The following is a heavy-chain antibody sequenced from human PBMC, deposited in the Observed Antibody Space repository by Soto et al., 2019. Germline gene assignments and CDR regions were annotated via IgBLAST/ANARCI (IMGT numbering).Heavy chain of an antibody. Sequence: GGSLRLSCAASGFTFSTYAMNWVRQAPGKGLEWVSTISSSGGTTYFADSVKGRFTISRNNSKNTLYLQMNSLRAEDTAVYFCAKTGSSGSRWLWADFDYWGQGSLVTVSS. D-gene: IGHD6-13*01. CDR1: GFTFSTYA. CDR2: ISSSGGTT. J-gene: IGHJ4*02. CDR3: AKTGSSGSRWLWADFDY. V-gene: IGHV3-23*01.